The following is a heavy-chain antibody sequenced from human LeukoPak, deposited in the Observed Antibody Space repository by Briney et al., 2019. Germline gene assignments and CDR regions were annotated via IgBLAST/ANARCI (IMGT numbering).Heavy chain of an antibody. V-gene: IGHV3-7*01. J-gene: IGHJ4*02. CDR2: IKQDGSEK. CDR3: ARGVIAVAAYFDY. CDR1: GFTFSSYW. Sequence: GGSLRLSCAASGFTFSSYWMSWVCQAPGKGLEWVANIKQDGSEKYYVDSVKGRFTISRDNAKNSLYLQMNSLRAEDTAVYYCARGVIAVAAYFDYWGQGTLVTVSS. D-gene: IGHD6-19*01.